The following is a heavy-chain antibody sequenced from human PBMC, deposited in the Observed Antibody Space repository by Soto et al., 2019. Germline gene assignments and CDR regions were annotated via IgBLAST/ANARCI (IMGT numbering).Heavy chain of an antibody. Sequence: QVQLVQSGADVKKPGSSVRVSRKASGGSFNSHSFSWVRQAPGQGLEWVGTIIPIFNTSTYAERFQGRVTITADASTSTAYMDLSSLTSEDSAVYYCATDDTVMVGADSAFDIWGQGTMVTVSS. CDR1: GGSFNSHS. CDR2: IIPIFNTS. J-gene: IGHJ3*02. D-gene: IGHD4-17*01. CDR3: ATDDTVMVGADSAFDI. V-gene: IGHV1-69*18.